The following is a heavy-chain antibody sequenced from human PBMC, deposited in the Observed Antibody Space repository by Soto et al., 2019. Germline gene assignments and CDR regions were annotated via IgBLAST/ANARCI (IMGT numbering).Heavy chain of an antibody. J-gene: IGHJ3*02. V-gene: IGHV1-2*04. CDR3: ARGETGVDDALDI. CDR1: RYIFSAYN. Sequence: QVQLAQSGAEVKKPGASVKVSCKASRYIFSAYNLYWVRQAPGRGLEWVGWINPDSGGTNYAQKFLGWVTMTRDTSIRTAYMELNSLRSDDTAVYYCARGETGVDDALDIWGQGTMVTVSS. D-gene: IGHD7-27*01. CDR2: INPDSGGT.